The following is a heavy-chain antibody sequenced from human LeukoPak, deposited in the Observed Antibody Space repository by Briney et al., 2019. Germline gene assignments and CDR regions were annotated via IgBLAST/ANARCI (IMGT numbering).Heavy chain of an antibody. CDR2: IGPNGGDA. J-gene: IGHJ4*02. CDR3: VSFYETY. CDR1: GFTFSNYA. V-gene: IGHV3-64D*06. D-gene: IGHD2/OR15-2a*01. Sequence: PGGSLRLSCSASGFTFSNYAMNWFRQAPGKGLEYVSVIGPNGGDAYYADSVKGRFAISRDNAKNTVYLQMNSLRAEDTAVYYCVSFYETYWGRGTLVTVSS.